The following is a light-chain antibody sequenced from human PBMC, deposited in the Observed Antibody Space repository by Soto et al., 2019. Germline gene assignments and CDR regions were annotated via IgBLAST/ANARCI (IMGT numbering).Light chain of an antibody. CDR2: YAS. CDR3: QQYNDWPPIT. Sequence: EIMMTQSPATLSVSPGESATLSCRASQSVSNNLAWYQHKPGQAPRLLIYYASTRSTGIPARFSGSGSGTEFTLTIISLQSEEFALYYCQQYNDWPPITFGQGTRLEIK. V-gene: IGKV3-15*01. CDR1: QSVSNN. J-gene: IGKJ5*01.